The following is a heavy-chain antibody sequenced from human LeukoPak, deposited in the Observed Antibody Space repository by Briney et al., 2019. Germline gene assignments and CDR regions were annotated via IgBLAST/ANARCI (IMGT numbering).Heavy chain of an antibody. Sequence: GESLKISCQGSGYSFTNYWIGWVRQMPGKGLEWMGIIYPGDSDTRYSPSFQGQVTISADKSINTAYLQWSSLKASDTAIYYCARLIGGVINPTPFDYWGQGTLVTVSS. J-gene: IGHJ4*02. CDR3: ARLIGGVINPTPFDY. CDR1: GYSFTNYW. CDR2: IYPGDSDT. D-gene: IGHD3-16*01. V-gene: IGHV5-51*01.